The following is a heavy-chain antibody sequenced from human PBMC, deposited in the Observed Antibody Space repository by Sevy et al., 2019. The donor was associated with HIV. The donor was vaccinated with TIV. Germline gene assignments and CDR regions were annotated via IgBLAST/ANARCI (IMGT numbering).Heavy chain of an antibody. CDR3: ARPRFLEWLSSAAFDI. Sequence: GGSLRLSCTASGFVFSSYAMHWVRQAPGKGLEWVAFIAYDGSNKNYADSVKGRFILSRDNSKNTLYLQMNSLGAEDTAVYYCARPRFLEWLSSAAFDIWGQGTMVTVS. V-gene: IGHV3-30*04. J-gene: IGHJ3*02. CDR1: GFVFSSYA. CDR2: IAYDGSNK. D-gene: IGHD3-3*01.